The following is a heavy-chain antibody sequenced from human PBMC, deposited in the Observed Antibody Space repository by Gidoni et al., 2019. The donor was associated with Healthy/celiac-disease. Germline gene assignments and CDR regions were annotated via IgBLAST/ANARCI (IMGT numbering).Heavy chain of an antibody. J-gene: IGHJ4*02. CDR2: ISGSGGST. CDR3: AKDDTMIVVVTLGY. V-gene: IGHV3-23*04. Sequence: EVQLVESGGGLVQPGGSLRLSCAASGCTCSSYAMSWVRQAPGKGLEWVSAISGSGGSTYYADSVKGRFTISRDNSKNTLYLQMNSLRAEDTAVYYCAKDDTMIVVVTLGYWGQGTLVTVSS. D-gene: IGHD3-22*01. CDR1: GCTCSSYA.